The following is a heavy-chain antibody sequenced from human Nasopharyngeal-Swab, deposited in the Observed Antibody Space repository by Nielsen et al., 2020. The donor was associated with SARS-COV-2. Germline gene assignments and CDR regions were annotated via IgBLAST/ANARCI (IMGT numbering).Heavy chain of an antibody. CDR2: ISSSGSTI. D-gene: IGHD6-13*01. J-gene: IGHJ4*02. V-gene: IGHV3-48*03. CDR3: ARVGSSWYSVDY. Sequence: SCAASGFTFSSYEMNWVRQAPGKGLEWVSYISSSGSTIYYADSVKGRFTISRDNAKNSLYLQMNSLRAEDTAVYYCARVGSSWYSVDYWGQGTLVTVSS. CDR1: GFTFSSYE.